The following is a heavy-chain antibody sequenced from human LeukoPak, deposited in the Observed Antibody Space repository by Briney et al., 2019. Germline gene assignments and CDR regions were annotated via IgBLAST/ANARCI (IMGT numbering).Heavy chain of an antibody. D-gene: IGHD3-16*01. CDR1: GFTFSSHG. CDR2: IWYDGSNK. CDR3: ARERGMGS. Sequence: PGGSLRLSCAASGFTFSSHGMHWVRQAPGKGLEWVAVIWYDGSNKYYADSVKGRFTISRDNSKNTLYLQMDSLRADDTAVYYCARERGMGSWGQGTLVTVSS. V-gene: IGHV3-33*01. J-gene: IGHJ5*02.